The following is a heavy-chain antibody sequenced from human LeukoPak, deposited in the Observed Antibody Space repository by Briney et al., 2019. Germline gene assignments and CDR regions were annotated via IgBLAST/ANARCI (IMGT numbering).Heavy chain of an antibody. CDR2: IYYSGST. Sequence: PSDTLSLTCTVSGASISSYYWSWIRQPPGKGLEWIGYIYYSGSTNYNPSLKSRVTISVDTSKNQFSLKLSSVTAADTAVYYCARSNWGFDYWGQGTLVTVSS. V-gene: IGHV4-59*08. CDR1: GASISSYY. CDR3: ARSNWGFDY. J-gene: IGHJ4*02. D-gene: IGHD7-27*01.